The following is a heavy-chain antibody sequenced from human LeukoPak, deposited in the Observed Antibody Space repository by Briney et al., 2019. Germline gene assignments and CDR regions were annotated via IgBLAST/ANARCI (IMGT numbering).Heavy chain of an antibody. D-gene: IGHD1-26*01. J-gene: IGHJ4*02. Sequence: SSETLSLTCSVSGGSIGSYYWSWIRQPPGKGLEWIGDIYYSGSTNYNPSLKSRVTISVDTSKNQFFLKMSSVTAADTAVYYCARGLTTTVFDYWDQGTLVTVSS. V-gene: IGHV4-59*08. CDR3: ARGLTTTVFDY. CDR2: IYYSGST. CDR1: GGSIGSYY.